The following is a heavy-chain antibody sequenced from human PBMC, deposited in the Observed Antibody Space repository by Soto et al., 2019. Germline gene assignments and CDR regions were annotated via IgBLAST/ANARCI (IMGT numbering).Heavy chain of an antibody. D-gene: IGHD5-18*01. J-gene: IGHJ6*02. CDR2: MSYDGDTK. CDR1: GFTFSTSG. Sequence: PGGSLRLSCAASGFTFSTSGMHWVRQAPGKGLEWVAQMSYDGDTKYYTDSVKGRFTISRDNSKNTLFLEMNSLRDEDTAVYYFAKDREQLWSVAYYGMDGWGQETRGT. V-gene: IGHV3-30*18. CDR3: AKDREQLWSVAYYGMDG.